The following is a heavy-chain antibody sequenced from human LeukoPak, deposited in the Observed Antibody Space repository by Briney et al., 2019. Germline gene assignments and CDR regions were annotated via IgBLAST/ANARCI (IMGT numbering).Heavy chain of an antibody. CDR2: IYPGDSDT. CDR3: ARSWVAGYGTVLDY. CDR1: GYSFTNYW. Sequence: GESLQISCKGSGYSFTNYWISWVRQMPGKGLEWVGIIYPGDSDTRYSPSFQGQVTISADKSISTAFLQWSSLKASDTAIYYCARSWVAGYGTVLDYWGQGTLVTVSS. J-gene: IGHJ4*02. D-gene: IGHD6-19*01. V-gene: IGHV5-51*01.